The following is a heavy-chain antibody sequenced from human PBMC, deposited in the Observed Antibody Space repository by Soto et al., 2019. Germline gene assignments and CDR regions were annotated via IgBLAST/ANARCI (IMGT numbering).Heavy chain of an antibody. D-gene: IGHD6-19*01. J-gene: IGHJ4*02. V-gene: IGHV4-34*01. CDR2: INHSGST. Sequence: SETLSLTCAVYGGSFSGYYWSWIRQPPGKGLEWIGEINHSGSTNYNPSLKSRVTISVDTSKNQFSLKLSSVTAAGTAVYYCARPSGYSSGWYPYWGQGTLVTVSS. CDR1: GGSFSGYY. CDR3: ARPSGYSSGWYPY.